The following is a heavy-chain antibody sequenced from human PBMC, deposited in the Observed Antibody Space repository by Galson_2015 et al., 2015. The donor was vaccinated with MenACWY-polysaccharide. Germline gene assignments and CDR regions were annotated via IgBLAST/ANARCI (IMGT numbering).Heavy chain of an antibody. CDR2: LSPTTGNT. D-gene: IGHD1-20*01. CDR1: GLTFSSYG. CDR3: VKGKMLINC. J-gene: IGHJ4*02. V-gene: IGHV3-23*01. Sequence: SLRLSCAGSGLTFSSYGMGWVRQAPGKGLEWVSGLSPTTGNTYADSVKGRFTISRDNSKNTLYLQMNSLRAEDTAVYYCVKGKMLINCWGQGTLVTVSS.